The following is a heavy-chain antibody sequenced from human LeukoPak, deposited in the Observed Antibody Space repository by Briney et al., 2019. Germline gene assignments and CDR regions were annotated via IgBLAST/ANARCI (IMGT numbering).Heavy chain of an antibody. CDR1: GFTFSTSW. J-gene: IGHJ4*02. Sequence: QPGGSLRLSCVASGFTFSTSWVTWVRQAPGKGLEWVANIDKHGSGKYYVDSVKGRFAISRDYASNSVFLQMDSLRAEDTSAYYCARDAGWGYYDLWGQGTPVTVSS. D-gene: IGHD1-26*01. CDR3: ARDAGWGYYDL. V-gene: IGHV3-7*01. CDR2: IDKHGSGK.